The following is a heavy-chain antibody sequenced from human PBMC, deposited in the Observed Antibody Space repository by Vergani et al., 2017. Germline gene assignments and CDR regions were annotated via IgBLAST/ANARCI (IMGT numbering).Heavy chain of an antibody. CDR3: AILSYDATPYLQGGYDC. Sequence: EVQLLQSGGGVIQPGGSVRLSCAASGFTFSAYPMTWVRQAPGKGLEWVSAISARYPSTYYAESVKGRFTISRDNSKTILYLQMNSLRAEDTAVDYCAILSYDATPYLQGGYDCWGQGTLVSVSS. CDR2: ISARYPST. D-gene: IGHD2/OR15-2a*01. J-gene: IGHJ4*02. V-gene: IGHV3-23*01. CDR1: GFTFSAYP.